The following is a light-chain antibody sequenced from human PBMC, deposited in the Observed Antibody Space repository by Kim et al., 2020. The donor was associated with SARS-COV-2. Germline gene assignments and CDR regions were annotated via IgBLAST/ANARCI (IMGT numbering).Light chain of an antibody. J-gene: IGLJ2*01. V-gene: IGLV3-19*01. CDR1: SLRKYY. Sequence: VALGQTLRITCQGDSLRKYYASWYQQKPGQAPVLVIYGKNNRPSGIPDRFSGSSSGDTVSLTITGAQAEDEGDYYCYSRDSSGDHLVFGGGTKVTVL. CDR2: GKN. CDR3: YSRDSSGDHLV.